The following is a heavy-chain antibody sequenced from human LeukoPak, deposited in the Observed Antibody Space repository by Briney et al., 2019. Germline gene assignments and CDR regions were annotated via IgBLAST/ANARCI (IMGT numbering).Heavy chain of an antibody. CDR2: ISGSGGST. V-gene: IGHV3-23*01. CDR1: GFTFSSNA. CDR3: ASNLEMATTPPDY. D-gene: IGHD5-24*01. Sequence: PGGSLRPSCAASGFTFSSNAMSWVRQAPGKGLEWVSAISGSGGSTYYADSVKGRFTISRDNSKNTLYLQMNSLRAEDTAAYYCASNLEMATTPPDYWGQGTLVTVSS. J-gene: IGHJ4*02.